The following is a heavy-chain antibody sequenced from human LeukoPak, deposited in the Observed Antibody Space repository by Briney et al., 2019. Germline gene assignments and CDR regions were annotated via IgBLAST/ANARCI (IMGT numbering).Heavy chain of an antibody. J-gene: IGHJ3*02. V-gene: IGHV4-34*01. CDR3: ARGLPIAVAGTGAFDI. CDR1: GGSISSYY. CDR2: INHSGST. D-gene: IGHD6-19*01. Sequence: PSETQSLTCTVSGGSISSYYWSWIRQPPGKGLEWIGEINHSGSTNYNPSLKSRVTISVDTSKNQFSLKLSSVTAADTAVYYCARGLPIAVAGTGAFDIWGQGTMVTVSS.